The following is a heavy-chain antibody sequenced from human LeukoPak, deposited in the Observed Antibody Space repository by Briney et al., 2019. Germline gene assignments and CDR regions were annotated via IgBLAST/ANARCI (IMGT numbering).Heavy chain of an antibody. CDR1: GGTFSSYA. Sequence: ASVKVSCKASGGTFSSYAISWVRQAPGQGLEWMGGIIPIFGTANYAQKFQGRVTITADESTSTAYMELSSLRAEDTAVYYCARDVGIVGAIDYWGQGTLVTVSS. V-gene: IGHV1-69*13. J-gene: IGHJ4*02. CDR2: IIPIFGTA. CDR3: ARDVGIVGAIDY. D-gene: IGHD1-26*01.